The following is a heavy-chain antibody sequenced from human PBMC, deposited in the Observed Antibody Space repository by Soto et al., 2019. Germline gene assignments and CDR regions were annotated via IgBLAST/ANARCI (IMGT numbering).Heavy chain of an antibody. D-gene: IGHD6-19*01. CDR2: INPTSGNA. CDR1: GYTFTTYY. J-gene: IGHJ4*02. CDR3: ARAVAVAADFDY. V-gene: IGHV1-46*01. Sequence: ASVKVSCKASGYTFTTYYIHWVRQAPGQRLEWMGRINPTSGNAKYSQKFQGRVTMTRDTPASTSYMELSSLRSEDTAVYYCARAVAVAADFDYWGQGTLVTVS.